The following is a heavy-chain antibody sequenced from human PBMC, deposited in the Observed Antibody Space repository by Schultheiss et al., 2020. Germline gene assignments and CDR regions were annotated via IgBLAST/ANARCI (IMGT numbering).Heavy chain of an antibody. D-gene: IGHD3-3*02. J-gene: IGHJ6*02. CDR2: ISGSGGST. CDR1: GFTFSSYA. V-gene: IGHV3-23*01. CDR3: VKSAPGPRAFQYIYYGMDV. Sequence: GGSLRLSCAASGFTFSSYAMSWVRQAPGKGLEWVSAISGSGGSTYYADSVKGRFTMSRENAQKSVFLQMDSLTDGDTAIYYCVKSAPGPRAFQYIYYGMDVWGQGTTVTVSS.